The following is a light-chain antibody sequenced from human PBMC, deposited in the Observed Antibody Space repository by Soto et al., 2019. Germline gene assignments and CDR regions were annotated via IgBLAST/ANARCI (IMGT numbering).Light chain of an antibody. J-gene: IGLJ2*01. Sequence: QSALTQPPSVSGAPGQRVTISCTGSSSNIGAGYDVHWYQQLPGTAPKLLIYGNSNRPSGVLDRFSGSKSGTSASLAITGLQAEDEADYYCQSYDRSLREVFGGGTQLTVL. CDR2: GNS. CDR1: SSNIGAGYD. CDR3: QSYDRSLREV. V-gene: IGLV1-40*01.